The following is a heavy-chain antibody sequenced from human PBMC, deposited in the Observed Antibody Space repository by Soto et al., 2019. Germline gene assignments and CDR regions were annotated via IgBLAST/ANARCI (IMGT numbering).Heavy chain of an antibody. CDR2: INAYNGNT. V-gene: IGHV1-3*01. CDR3: ARDWGGYCSGGSCYSDAFDI. Sequence: ASVKVSCKASGYSFTNYGIHWVRQAPGQRLEWMGWINAYNGNTKYSQKFQGRVTITRDTSASTAYMELSSLRSEDTAVYYCARDWGGYCSGGSCYSDAFDIWGQGTMVTVSS. CDR1: GYSFTNYG. J-gene: IGHJ3*02. D-gene: IGHD2-15*01.